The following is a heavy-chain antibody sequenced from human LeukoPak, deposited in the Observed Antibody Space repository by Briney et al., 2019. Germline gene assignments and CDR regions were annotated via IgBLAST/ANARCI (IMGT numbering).Heavy chain of an antibody. D-gene: IGHD3-10*01. CDR2: ISGDGGRA. CDR3: AKTVGSGSYSLPFDY. Sequence: GGSLRLSCAAYGFTFDVYVMHCVRQAPGKGLEWVSLISGDGGRAYYADSVKGRFTISRDNSKNSLYLQMNSLRSEDTALYYCAKTVGSGSYSLPFDYWGQGTLVTVSS. J-gene: IGHJ4*02. V-gene: IGHV3-43*02. CDR1: GFTFDVYV.